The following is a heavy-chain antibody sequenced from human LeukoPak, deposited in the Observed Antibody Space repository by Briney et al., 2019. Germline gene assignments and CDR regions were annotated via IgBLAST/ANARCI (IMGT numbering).Heavy chain of an antibody. V-gene: IGHV3-66*01. CDR2: IYSGGST. CDR1: GFTVSSNY. J-gene: IGHJ4*02. CDR3: AKDWGYDSSGYFDY. D-gene: IGHD3-22*01. Sequence: PGGSLRLSCAASGFTVSSNYMSWVRQAPGKGLEWVSVIYSGGSTYYADSVKGRFTISRDNSKNTLYLQMNSLRAEDTAVYYCAKDWGYDSSGYFDYWGQGTLVTVSS.